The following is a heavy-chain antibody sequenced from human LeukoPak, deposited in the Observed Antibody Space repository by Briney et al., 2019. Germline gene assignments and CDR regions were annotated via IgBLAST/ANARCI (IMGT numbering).Heavy chain of an antibody. CDR1: GGSISSSSYY. V-gene: IGHV4-39*07. Sequence: PSETLSLTCTVSGGSISSSSYYWGWIRQPPGKGLEWIGSIYYSGSTYYNPSLKSRVTISVDTSKNQFSLKLSSVTAADTAVYYCARDSPLIGDYVWGSYRYTRDYFDYWGQGTLVTVSS. J-gene: IGHJ4*02. CDR2: IYYSGST. CDR3: ARDSPLIGDYVWGSYRYTRDYFDY. D-gene: IGHD3-16*02.